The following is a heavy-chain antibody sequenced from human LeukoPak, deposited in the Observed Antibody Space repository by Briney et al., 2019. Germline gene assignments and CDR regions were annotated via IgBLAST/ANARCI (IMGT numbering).Heavy chain of an antibody. CDR2: MNQDGSAK. CDR1: GFTFSDSW. CDR3: ARGGGANWFDP. Sequence: GGSLRLSCAASGFTFSDSWMSWVRQAPGKGLEWVANMNQDGSAKGYVDSVKGRFTISRDNARNSLYLQMNSLRAEDTAVYYCARGGGANWFDPWGQGTLVTVSS. J-gene: IGHJ5*02. V-gene: IGHV3-7*04. D-gene: IGHD1-26*01.